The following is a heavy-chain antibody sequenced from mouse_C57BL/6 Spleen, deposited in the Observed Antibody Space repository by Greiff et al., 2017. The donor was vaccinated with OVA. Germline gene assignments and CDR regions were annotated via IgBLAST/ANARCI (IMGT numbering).Heavy chain of an antibody. D-gene: IGHD1-1*01. CDR3: ARRYGSSDGYFDV. CDR1: GYTFTSYW. CDR2: IDPSDSET. Sequence: VQLQQPGAELVRPGSSVKLSCKASGYTFTSYWMHWVKQRPIQGLEWIGNIDPSDSETHYNQKFKDKATLTVDKSSSTAYMQLSSLTSEDSAVYYCARRYGSSDGYFDVWGTGTTVTVSS. V-gene: IGHV1-52*01. J-gene: IGHJ1*03.